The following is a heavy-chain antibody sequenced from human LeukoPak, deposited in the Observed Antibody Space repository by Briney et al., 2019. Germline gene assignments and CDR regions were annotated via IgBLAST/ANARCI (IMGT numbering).Heavy chain of an antibody. CDR1: GDSISNNNW. V-gene: IGHV4-4*02. J-gene: IGHJ4*02. CDR3: ARSRWELLVYFDY. CDR2: IFHSGDT. Sequence: SGTLSLTCAVSGDSISNNNWWSWVRQPPGKGLEWIGEIFHSGDTNYKPSLKSRVTISVDKSKNQFSLKLSSVTAADTAVYYCARSRWELLVYFDYWGQGTLVTVSS. D-gene: IGHD1-26*01.